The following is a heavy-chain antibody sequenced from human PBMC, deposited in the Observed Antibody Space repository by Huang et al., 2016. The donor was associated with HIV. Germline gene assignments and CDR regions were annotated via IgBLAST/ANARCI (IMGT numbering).Heavy chain of an antibody. CDR3: AKVRGSGSFYNDN. D-gene: IGHD3-10*01. CDR1: GFTFRNYA. J-gene: IGHJ4*02. Sequence: QVQLVESGGGVVQPGRSLRLSCAASGFTFRNYAMHWVRQAPGKVLEWVAVIPYDGSNKYSPYSVTGRFTISRDNARNTLYLQLNSLRPDDTAIYYCAKVRGSGSFYNDNWGQGTLVTVSS. CDR2: IPYDGSNK. V-gene: IGHV3-30*07.